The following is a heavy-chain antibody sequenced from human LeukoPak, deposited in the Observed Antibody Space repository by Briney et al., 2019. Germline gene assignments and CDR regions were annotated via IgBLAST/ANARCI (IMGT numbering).Heavy chain of an antibody. D-gene: IGHD3-10*01. CDR1: GGSISSGDYY. V-gene: IGHV4-30-4*08. CDR2: IYYSGST. J-gene: IGHJ4*02. Sequence: SETLSLTCTVSGGSISSGDYYWSWIRQPPGKGLEWIRYIYYSGSTYYNPSLKSRVTISVDTSKNQFSLKLSSVTAAYTAVYYCARDNPTRYYYGSGSHKGFDYWGQGTLVTVSS. CDR3: ARDNPTRYYYGSGSHKGFDY.